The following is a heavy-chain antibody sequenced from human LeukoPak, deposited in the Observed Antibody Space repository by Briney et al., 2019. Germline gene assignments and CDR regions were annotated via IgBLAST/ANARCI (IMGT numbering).Heavy chain of an antibody. Sequence: PGGSLRLSCAASGFTFSSYAMHWVRQAPAKGLEWLAVISYDGSNKYYADSVKGRFTISRDNSKNTLYLQMNSLRAEDTAVYYCAKGLGYRSAGSCSEVDYWGQGTLVTVSS. J-gene: IGHJ4*02. CDR1: GFTFSSYA. V-gene: IGHV3-30*18. CDR3: AKGLGYRSAGSCSEVDY. CDR2: ISYDGSNK. D-gene: IGHD2-15*01.